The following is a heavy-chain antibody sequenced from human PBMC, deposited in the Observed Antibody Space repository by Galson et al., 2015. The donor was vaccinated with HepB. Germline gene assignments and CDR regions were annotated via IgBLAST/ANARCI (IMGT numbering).Heavy chain of an antibody. Sequence: SLRLSCAASGFTFSSYGMHWVRQAPGKGLEWVAVIWYDGSNKYYADSVKGRFTISRDNSKNTLYLQMNSLRAEDTAVYYCARRGPLDYYYYMDVWGKGTTVTVSS. CDR3: ARRGPLDYYYYMDV. CDR1: GFTFSSYG. CDR2: IWYDGSNK. V-gene: IGHV3-33*01. J-gene: IGHJ6*03. D-gene: IGHD3-16*01.